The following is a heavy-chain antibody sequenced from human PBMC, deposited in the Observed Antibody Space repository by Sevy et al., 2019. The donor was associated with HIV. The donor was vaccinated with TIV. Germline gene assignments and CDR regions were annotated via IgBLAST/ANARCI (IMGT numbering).Heavy chain of an antibody. J-gene: IGHJ6*02. D-gene: IGHD1-20*01. CDR2: TFYRSNWYN. Sequence: SQTLSLTCAISGDSVSSNNAAWNWIRQSPSRGLEWLGRTFYRSNWYNDYAVSVKGRITINPDTSKNQLSLQLTSVTPEDTAVYYCARDGLTYGGMDVWGQRTTVTDSS. V-gene: IGHV6-1*01. CDR1: GDSVSSNNAA. CDR3: ARDGLTYGGMDV.